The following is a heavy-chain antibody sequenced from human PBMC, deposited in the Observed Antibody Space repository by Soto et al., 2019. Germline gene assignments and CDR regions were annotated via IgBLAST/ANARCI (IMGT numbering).Heavy chain of an antibody. D-gene: IGHD2-2*01. Sequence: QVQLVQSGAEVKKPGSSVKVSCKASGGTFSSYAISWVRQAPGQGLEWMGGIIPIFGTANYAQKFQGRVTISAVESTSTAYMELSSLRSESTAFDYCAIPNGYCSSTSCYLSGSYFDYWGQGTLVTVSS. J-gene: IGHJ4*02. CDR1: GGTFSSYA. CDR2: IIPIFGTA. CDR3: AIPNGYCSSTSCYLSGSYFDY. V-gene: IGHV1-69*01.